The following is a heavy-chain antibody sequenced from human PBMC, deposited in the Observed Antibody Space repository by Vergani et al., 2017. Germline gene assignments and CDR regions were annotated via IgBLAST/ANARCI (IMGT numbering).Heavy chain of an antibody. Sequence: EVQLLESGGSLKQPGGSVRLSCAASGFTFSTYAMHWVRQAPGKGLEWVSALTGGGGSTYYADSFKGRFIISRDNSRDTLYLQMNSLRPEDTACYYCVKDAGSYENFFDSWGQGTLVTVSS. CDR3: VKDAGSYENFFDS. D-gene: IGHD1-26*01. CDR1: GFTFSTYA. CDR2: LTGGGGST. J-gene: IGHJ4*02. V-gene: IGHV3-23*01.